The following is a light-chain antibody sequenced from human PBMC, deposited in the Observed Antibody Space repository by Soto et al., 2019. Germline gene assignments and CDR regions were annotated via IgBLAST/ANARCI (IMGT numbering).Light chain of an antibody. CDR3: QMWDSSSDHAV. J-gene: IGLJ7*01. CDR1: NIGSKS. CDR2: YDS. V-gene: IGLV3-21*04. Sequence: SYELTQPPSVSVAPGKTARITCGGNNIGSKSVHWYQQKPGQAPVVVIYYDSDRPSGIPERFSGSNSGNTATLTMSRVEAGDEADYYCQMWDSSSDHAVFGGGTQLTVL.